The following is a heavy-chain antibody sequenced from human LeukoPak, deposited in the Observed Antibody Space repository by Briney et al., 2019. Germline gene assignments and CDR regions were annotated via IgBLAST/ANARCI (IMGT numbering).Heavy chain of an antibody. J-gene: IGHJ4*02. V-gene: IGHV1-8*01. Sequence: ASVKVSCKASRYTFTSYDINWVRETAGQGLEWMGWMNPNTGRTGYAQKFQGRITMTRDTSINTAYMELTNLRSEDTAIYYCARLSQTPDYYTLGGYYYLGYWGQGTPVTVSS. CDR1: RYTFTSYD. D-gene: IGHD3-10*01. CDR3: ARLSQTPDYYTLGGYYYLGY. CDR2: MNPNTGRT.